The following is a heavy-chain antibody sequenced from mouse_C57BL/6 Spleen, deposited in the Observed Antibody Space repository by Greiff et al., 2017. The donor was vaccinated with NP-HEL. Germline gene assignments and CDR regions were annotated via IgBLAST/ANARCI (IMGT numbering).Heavy chain of an antibody. CDR1: GYTFTSYT. Sequence: QVQLQQSGAELARPGASVKMSCKASGYTFTSYTMHWVKQRPGQGLEWIGYINPSSGYTKYNQKFKDKATLTADKSSSTAYMQLSSLTSEDYAVYYCAKRYFYDNYDGQFAYWGQGTLVTVSA. V-gene: IGHV1-4*01. CDR3: AKRYFYDNYDGQFAY. J-gene: IGHJ3*01. CDR2: INPSSGYT. D-gene: IGHD2-4*01.